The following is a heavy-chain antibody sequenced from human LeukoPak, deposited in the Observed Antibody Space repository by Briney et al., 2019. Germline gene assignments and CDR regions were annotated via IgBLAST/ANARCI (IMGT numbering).Heavy chain of an antibody. CDR1: GFTFSSYG. CDR2: ISYDGSNK. Sequence: PGRSLRLSCAASGFTFSSYGMHWVRQAPGKGLEWVAVISYDGSNKYYADSVKGRFTISRDNSKNTLYLQMNSLRAEDTAVYYCAKDRPSCLWGQGTLVTVSS. J-gene: IGHJ4*02. D-gene: IGHD2-2*01. CDR3: AKDRPSCL. V-gene: IGHV3-30*18.